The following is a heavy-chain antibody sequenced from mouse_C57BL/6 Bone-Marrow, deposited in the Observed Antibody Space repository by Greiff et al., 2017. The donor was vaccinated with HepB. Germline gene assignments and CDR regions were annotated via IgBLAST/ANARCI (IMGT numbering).Heavy chain of an antibody. CDR3: AREVGGFHYYAMDY. V-gene: IGHV5-16*01. CDR1: GFTFSDYY. J-gene: IGHJ4*01. Sequence: EVQLVESEGGLVQPGSSMKLSCTASGFTFSDYYMAWVRQVPEKGLEWVANINYDGSSTYYLDSLKSRFIISRDNAKNILYLQMSSLKSEDTATYYCAREVGGFHYYAMDYWGQGTSVTVSS. CDR2: INYDGSST. D-gene: IGHD1-1*02.